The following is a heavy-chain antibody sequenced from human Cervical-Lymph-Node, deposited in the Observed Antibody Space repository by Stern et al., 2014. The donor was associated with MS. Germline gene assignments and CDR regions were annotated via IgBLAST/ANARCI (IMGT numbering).Heavy chain of an antibody. CDR2: ISAYNGNT. CDR3: ARDSSSSWPLYGMDV. Sequence: HVQLVESGAEVKKPGASVTVSCKASGYTFTSYGVNWVRQAPGQGLEWMGWISAYNGNTDYAQKFQGRVTVTTDTSTTTVYMELRSLRSDDTAFYYCARDSSSSWPLYGMDVWGQGTTVTVSS. CDR1: GYTFTSYG. J-gene: IGHJ6*02. V-gene: IGHV1-18*01. D-gene: IGHD2-2*01.